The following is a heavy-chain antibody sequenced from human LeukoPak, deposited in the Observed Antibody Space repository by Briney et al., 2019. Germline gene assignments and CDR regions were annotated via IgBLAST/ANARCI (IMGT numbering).Heavy chain of an antibody. CDR2: IHHSGST. J-gene: IGHJ6*03. D-gene: IGHD6-19*01. V-gene: IGHV4-34*01. Sequence: SETLSLTCAVYGGSLSGYYWSWIRQAPEKGLEWIGEIHHSGSTKYNVSLKSRVTISLDTSRDQFFLKLSSVTAADTAVYYCARGQWLSSPYYYMDVWGKGTTVTISS. CDR1: GGSLSGYY. CDR3: ARGQWLSSPYYYMDV.